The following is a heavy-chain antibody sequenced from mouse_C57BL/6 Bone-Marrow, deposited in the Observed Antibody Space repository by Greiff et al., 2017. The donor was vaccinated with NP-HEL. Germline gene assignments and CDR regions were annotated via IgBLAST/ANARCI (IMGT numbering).Heavy chain of an antibody. CDR2: ISNLAYSI. Sequence: EVKLMESGGGLVQPGGSLKLSCAASGFTFSDYGMAWVRQAPRKGPEWVAFISNLAYSIYYADTVTGRFTISRENAKNTLYLEMSSLRSEDTAMYYCARHGSSLAYWGQGTLVTVSA. CDR3: ARHGSSLAY. J-gene: IGHJ3*01. V-gene: IGHV5-15*01. CDR1: GFTFSDYG. D-gene: IGHD1-1*01.